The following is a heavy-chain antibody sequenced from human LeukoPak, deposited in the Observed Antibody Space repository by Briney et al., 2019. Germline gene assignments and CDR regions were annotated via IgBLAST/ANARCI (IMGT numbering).Heavy chain of an antibody. D-gene: IGHD3-16*01. CDR1: GGSSSGYY. CDR3: ARSWGTRNHFDY. CDR2: INHSGST. J-gene: IGHJ4*02. Sequence: SETLSLTCAVYGGSSSGYYWSWIRQPPGKGLEWIGEINHSGSTNYNPSLKSRVTISVDTSKNQFSLKLSSVTAADTAVYYCARSWGTRNHFDYWGQGTLVTVSS. V-gene: IGHV4-34*01.